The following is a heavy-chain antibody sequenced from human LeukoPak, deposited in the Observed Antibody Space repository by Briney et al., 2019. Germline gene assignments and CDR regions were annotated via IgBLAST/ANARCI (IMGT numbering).Heavy chain of an antibody. Sequence: PSETLSLTCTVSGGSINSYYWSWIRQPPGKGLVWIGYIYYSGSINYNPSLKSRVTISVDTSKNQFSLKLSSVTAADTAVYYCARVGGGNYYYYGMDVWGQGTTVSVSS. V-gene: IGHV4-59*08. CDR2: IYYSGSI. CDR3: ARVGGGNYYYYGMDV. D-gene: IGHD2-15*01. J-gene: IGHJ6*02. CDR1: GGSINSYY.